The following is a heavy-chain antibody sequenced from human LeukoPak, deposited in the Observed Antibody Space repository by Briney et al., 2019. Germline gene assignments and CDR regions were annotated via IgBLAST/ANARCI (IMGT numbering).Heavy chain of an antibody. D-gene: IGHD3-10*01. CDR2: INPTSGGT. V-gene: IGHV1-2*02. CDR1: GYNFAGFY. CDR3: ARNHYYGSGRFRMEYGMDV. Sequence: GASVKVSCKASGYNFAGFYIHWVRQAPGKGLEWMGRINPTSGGTNYTQKFQGRVTMTGDPSISTAYMELSSLRSEDTAVYYCARNHYYGSGRFRMEYGMDVWGQGTTVTVSS. J-gene: IGHJ6*02.